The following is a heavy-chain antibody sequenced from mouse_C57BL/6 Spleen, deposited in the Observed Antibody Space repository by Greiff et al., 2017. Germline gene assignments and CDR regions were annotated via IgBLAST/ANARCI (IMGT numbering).Heavy chain of an antibody. CDR1: GFSLTSYG. D-gene: IGHD3-2*02. J-gene: IGHJ3*01. CDR3: AREYSSGYWFAY. Sequence: QVQLQQSGPGLVQPSQSLSITCTVSGFSLTSYGVHWVRQSPGMGLEWLGVIWSGGSTDYKAAFISRLSINKDNSKSQVFFKMNSLQADDTAIYYCAREYSSGYWFAYWDQGTLVTVSA. V-gene: IGHV2-2*01. CDR2: IWSGGST.